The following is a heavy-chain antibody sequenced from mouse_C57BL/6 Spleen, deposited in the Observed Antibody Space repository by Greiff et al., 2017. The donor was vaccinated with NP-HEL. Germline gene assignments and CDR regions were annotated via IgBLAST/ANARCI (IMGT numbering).Heavy chain of an antibody. CDR1: GFNIKDDY. CDR3: TTELRMAY. CDR2: IDPENGDT. D-gene: IGHD1-1*01. Sequence: VQLQQSGAELVRPGASVKLSCTASGFNIKDDYMHWVKQRPEQGLEWIGWIDPENGDTEYASKFQGKATITADTSSNTAYLQLSSLTSEDTAVYYCTTELRMAYWGQGTLVTVSA. J-gene: IGHJ3*01. V-gene: IGHV14-4*01.